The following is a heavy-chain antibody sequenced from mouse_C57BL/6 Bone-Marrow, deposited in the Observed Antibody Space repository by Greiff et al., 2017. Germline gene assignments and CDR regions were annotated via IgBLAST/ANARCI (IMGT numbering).Heavy chain of an antibody. CDR2: IYPRDGST. CDR3: ARSGTDAWFAY. J-gene: IGHJ3*01. V-gene: IGHV1-85*01. D-gene: IGHD4-1*01. Sequence: QVPLQQSGPELVKPGASVKLSCKASGYTFTSYDINWVKQRPGQGLEWIGWIYPRDGSTKYNEKFKGKATLTVDTSSSTAYMELHSLTSEDSAVYFCARSGTDAWFAYWGQGTLVTVSA. CDR1: GYTFTSYD.